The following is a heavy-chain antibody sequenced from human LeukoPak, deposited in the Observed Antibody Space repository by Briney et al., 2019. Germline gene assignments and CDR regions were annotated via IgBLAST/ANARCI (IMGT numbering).Heavy chain of an antibody. Sequence: GGSLRLSCAASGFTFNSYSMNWVRQAPGKGLDWVSHISSSGTTIYYADSVKGRFTISRDDAKDSLFLQMNSLRAEDTAVYYCARGHYGLDVWGQGTTVTVSS. V-gene: IGHV3-48*04. J-gene: IGHJ6*02. CDR3: ARGHYGLDV. CDR1: GFTFNSYS. CDR2: ISSSGTTI.